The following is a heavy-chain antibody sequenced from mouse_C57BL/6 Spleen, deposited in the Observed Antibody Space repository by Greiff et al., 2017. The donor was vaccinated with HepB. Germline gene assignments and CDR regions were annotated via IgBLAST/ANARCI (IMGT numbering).Heavy chain of an antibody. CDR2: IDPSDSYT. CDR3: ARLGEGFAY. D-gene: IGHD4-1*01. CDR1: GYTFTSYW. V-gene: IGHV1-50*01. J-gene: IGHJ3*01. Sequence: QVHVKQPGAELVKPGASVKLSCKASGYTFTSYWMQWVKQRPGQGLEWIGEIDPSDSYTNYNQKFKGKATLTVDKSSSTAYMQLSSLTSEDSAVYYCARLGEGFAYWGQGTLVTVSA.